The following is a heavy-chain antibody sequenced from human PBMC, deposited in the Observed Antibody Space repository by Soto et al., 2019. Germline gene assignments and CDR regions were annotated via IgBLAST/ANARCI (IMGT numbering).Heavy chain of an antibody. Sequence: GGSLRLSCAASGFTFSRHDMHRVRQTVRKGLEWVSAIGVAGDTYYADSVKGRLTISRENAKNSLYLQMNSLRVGDTAVYYCARASTVTTDGAFDIWGQGTMVTVSS. CDR2: IGVAGDT. D-gene: IGHD4-17*01. CDR1: GFTFSRHD. V-gene: IGHV3-13*01. CDR3: ARASTVTTDGAFDI. J-gene: IGHJ3*02.